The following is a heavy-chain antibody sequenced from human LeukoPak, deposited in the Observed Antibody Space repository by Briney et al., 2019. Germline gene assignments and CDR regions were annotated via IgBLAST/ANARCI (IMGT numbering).Heavy chain of an antibody. V-gene: IGHV4-39*07. J-gene: IGHJ4*02. Sequence: SETLSLTCTVSGGSMSSSSYYCGWIRQPPGKGLEWIARIYYSGSTYYNPSLKSRVTISVDTSKNQFSLKLSSVTAADTAVYYCARARGYSGYDWGFDYWGQGTLVTVSS. CDR2: IYYSGST. CDR3: ARARGYSGYDWGFDY. CDR1: GGSMSSSSYY. D-gene: IGHD5-12*01.